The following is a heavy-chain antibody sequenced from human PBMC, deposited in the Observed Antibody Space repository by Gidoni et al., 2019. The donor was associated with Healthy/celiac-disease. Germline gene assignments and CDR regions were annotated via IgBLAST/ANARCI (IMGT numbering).Heavy chain of an antibody. Sequence: EVQLLESGGGLVQPGGSLRLSCAASGFTFSSYAMSWVRQAPGKGLGWVSAIRGSGGSTEYADSAKGRFTISRDNSKNTLYLQMNSLRAEDTAVYYCAKSWGFGELFSPVDYWGQGTLVTVSS. J-gene: IGHJ4*02. CDR3: AKSWGFGELFSPVDY. CDR2: IRGSGGST. V-gene: IGHV3-23*01. D-gene: IGHD3-10*01. CDR1: GFTFSSYA.